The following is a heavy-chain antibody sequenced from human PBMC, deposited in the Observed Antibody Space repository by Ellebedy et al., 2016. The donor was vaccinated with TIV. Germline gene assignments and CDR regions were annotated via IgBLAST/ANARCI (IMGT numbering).Heavy chain of an antibody. CDR3: ARDPPWCCSGGSCLL. Sequence: GESLKISXETSGFMFSRYGIHWVRQAPGKGLQWVAGISGSGSIADYADSARGRFTISRDNTKNTVFLQMRSLRADDTALYYCARDPPWCCSGGSCLLWGQGTLVTVSS. CDR1: GFMFSRYG. D-gene: IGHD2-15*01. J-gene: IGHJ4*02. CDR2: ISGSGSIA. V-gene: IGHV3-30*12.